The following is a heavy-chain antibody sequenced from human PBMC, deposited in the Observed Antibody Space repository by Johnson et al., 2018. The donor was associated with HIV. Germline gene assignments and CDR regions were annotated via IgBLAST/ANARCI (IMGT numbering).Heavy chain of an antibody. CDR2: ITWNSGEI. J-gene: IGHJ3*02. V-gene: IGHV3-9*01. CDR1: GFSISNYA. D-gene: IGHD7-27*01. Sequence: VQLVESGGGVVQPGRSLRLACVTSGFSISNYAMHWVRQAPGRGLEWVSGITWNSGEIDYADSVEGRFTISRDNTKNSLYLQMNSLRAEDTALYYCAKVKSWGLDAFDIWGQGTMVTVSP. CDR3: AKVKSWGLDAFDI.